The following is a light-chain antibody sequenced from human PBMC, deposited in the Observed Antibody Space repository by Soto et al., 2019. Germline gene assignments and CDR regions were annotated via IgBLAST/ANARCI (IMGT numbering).Light chain of an antibody. CDR2: FTT. J-gene: IGLJ2*01. CDR3: QSYDSSLSGSV. CDR1: SSNIGTGYD. V-gene: IGLV1-40*01. Sequence: QSVLTQPPSVSGAPGQTVTISCTGSSSNIGTGYDVHWYQQLPGTAPKLLIFFTTNRPSGVPDRFSGSKSGTSASLAITGLQAEDEADYYCQSYDSSLSGSVFGGWTKLTV.